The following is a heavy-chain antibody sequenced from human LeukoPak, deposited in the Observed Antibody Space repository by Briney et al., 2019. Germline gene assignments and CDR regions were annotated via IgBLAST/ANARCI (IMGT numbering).Heavy chain of an antibody. V-gene: IGHV4-39*01. Sequence: SETLSLTCTVSGGSISSSSYYWGWIRPPPGKGLEWIGSIYYSGSTYYNPSLKSRVTISVDTSKSQFSLKLSSVTAADTAVYYCARLVTMVRGVIEYWGQGTLVTVSS. J-gene: IGHJ4*02. CDR1: GGSISSSSYY. D-gene: IGHD3-10*01. CDR3: ARLVTMVRGVIEY. CDR2: IYYSGST.